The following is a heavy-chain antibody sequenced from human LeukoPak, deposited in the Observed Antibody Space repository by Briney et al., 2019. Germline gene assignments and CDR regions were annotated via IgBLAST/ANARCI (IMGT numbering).Heavy chain of an antibody. Sequence: GGSLRLSCAASGFTFSSYAMSWVRQAPGKGLEWVSAISGSGGSTYYADSVKGRFTISRDNSKNTLYLQMNSLRAEDTAVYYCARERRDGYNFPLAISALWYWGQGTLVTVSS. CDR3: ARERRDGYNFPLAISALWY. J-gene: IGHJ4*02. CDR1: GFTFSSYA. V-gene: IGHV3-23*01. D-gene: IGHD5-24*01. CDR2: ISGSGGST.